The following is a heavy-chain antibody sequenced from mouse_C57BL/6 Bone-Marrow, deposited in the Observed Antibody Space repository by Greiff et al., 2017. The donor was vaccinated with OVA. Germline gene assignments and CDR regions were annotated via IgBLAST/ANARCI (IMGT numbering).Heavy chain of an antibody. CDR2: ISYDGSN. CDR3: ARGNYFYAMDY. J-gene: IGHJ4*01. D-gene: IGHD2-1*01. Sequence: EVKLLESGPDLVKPSQSLSLTCSVTGYSITSGYYWNWIRQFPGNKLEWMGYISYDGSNNYNPSLKNRISITRDTSKNQFFLKLNSVTTEDTATYYGARGNYFYAMDYWGQGTSVTVSS. CDR1: GYSITSGYY. V-gene: IGHV3-6*01.